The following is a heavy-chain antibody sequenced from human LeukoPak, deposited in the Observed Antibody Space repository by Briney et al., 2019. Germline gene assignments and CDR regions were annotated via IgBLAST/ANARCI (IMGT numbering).Heavy chain of an antibody. CDR2: SYPDAGTT. V-gene: IGHV1-46*01. J-gene: IGHJ4*02. CDR3: VREFVGGTFDY. D-gene: IGHD3-3*01. Sequence: ASVKVSCKASGYTFTSYYIHWMRQTPGQGFEWMGVSYPDAGTTDHGQRFRDRFVMTVDTATSTVYMELSSLTSEDTGVYYCVREFVGGTFDYWGQGALITVSA. CDR1: GYTFTSYY.